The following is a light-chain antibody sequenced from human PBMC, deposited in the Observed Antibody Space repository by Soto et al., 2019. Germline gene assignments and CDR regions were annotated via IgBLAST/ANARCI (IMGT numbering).Light chain of an antibody. CDR2: DAS. J-gene: IGKJ1*01. CDR3: QQYGSSPRT. Sequence: EIVLTQSPATLSLPPGERATLSCGASQRVSSSHLDWYQQKPGLAPRLLIYDASSRATGIPDRFSGSRSGTDFTLAISGLVPEDFAVYYCQQYGSSPRTFGRGTKVEIK. CDR1: QRVSSSH. V-gene: IGKV3D-20*01.